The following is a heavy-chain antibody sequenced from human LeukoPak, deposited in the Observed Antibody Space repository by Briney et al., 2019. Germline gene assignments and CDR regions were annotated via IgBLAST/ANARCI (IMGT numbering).Heavy chain of an antibody. CDR2: IYHNGTT. J-gene: IGHJ6*04. D-gene: IGHD5-12*01. V-gene: IGHV4-30-2*01. CDR3: ARASYSGYPPYYYGLDV. CDR1: SGSISCGACS. Sequence: SETLSLTRAVSSGSISCGACSWSWIRQPPGKGLEWIGYIYHNGTTYYNPSFKSRVTISVDRSKNQFSLWLKSVTAADTAVYYCARASYSGYPPYYYGLDVWGKGTTVTVSS.